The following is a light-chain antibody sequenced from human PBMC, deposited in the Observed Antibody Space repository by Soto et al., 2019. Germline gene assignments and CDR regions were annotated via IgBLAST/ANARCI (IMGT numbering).Light chain of an antibody. CDR3: QQYNSYPLT. CDR1: QDITNY. V-gene: IGKV1-16*01. Sequence: DIQMTQSPSSLSASVGDRVTITCQASQDITNYLNWYQQKPGRAPRLLLYDASSLESGVPLRFSGSASGTEFTLAISSLQPDDFATYYCQQYNSYPLTFGGGTKVDIK. J-gene: IGKJ4*01. CDR2: DAS.